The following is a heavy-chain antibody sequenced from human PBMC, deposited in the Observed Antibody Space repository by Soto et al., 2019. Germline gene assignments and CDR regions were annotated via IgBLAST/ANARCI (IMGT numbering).Heavy chain of an antibody. CDR2: VTFDGSRT. Sequence: GGSLRLCCAASGLNFNNYAMHWVRQAPGKGLEWVAVVTFDGSRTYYADSVKGRFTISRDSSNNTVSLQMNSLTNEDTAVYYCAKAGWGGDYYYGLDVWGQGTTVTVSS. CDR3: AKAGWGGDYYYGLDV. D-gene: IGHD2-21*01. V-gene: IGHV3-30*18. J-gene: IGHJ6*02. CDR1: GLNFNNYA.